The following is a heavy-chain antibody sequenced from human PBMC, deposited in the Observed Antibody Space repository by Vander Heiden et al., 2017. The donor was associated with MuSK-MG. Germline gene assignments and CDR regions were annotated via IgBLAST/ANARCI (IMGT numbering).Heavy chain of an antibody. J-gene: IGHJ4*02. D-gene: IGHD3-16*01. V-gene: IGHV2-5*02. CDR3: AHSKVHDYVWGSRMGLFDY. CDR1: GFSLSTSGVG. Sequence: QITLKESGPTLVKPTQTLTLTCTFSGFSLSTSGVGVGWIRQPPGKALEWLALIYWDDDKRYSPSLKSRLTITKDTSKNQVVLTMTNMDPVDTATYYCAHSKVHDYVWGSRMGLFDYWGQGTLVTVSS. CDR2: IYWDDDK.